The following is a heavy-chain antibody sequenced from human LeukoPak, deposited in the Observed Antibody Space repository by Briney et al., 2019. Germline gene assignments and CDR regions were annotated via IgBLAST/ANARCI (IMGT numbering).Heavy chain of an antibody. Sequence: SETLSLTCSVSGDSISSGSFYWSWIRQPAGRGLEWIGRIYPSGSTNYNPSLKSRVTISLDTSKNQFSLKLSSVTAADTAVYYCARDVLAAPGTFDYWGRGALVTVSS. J-gene: IGHJ4*02. CDR2: IYPSGST. CDR3: ARDVLAAPGTFDY. D-gene: IGHD6-13*01. CDR1: GDSISSGSFY. V-gene: IGHV4-61*02.